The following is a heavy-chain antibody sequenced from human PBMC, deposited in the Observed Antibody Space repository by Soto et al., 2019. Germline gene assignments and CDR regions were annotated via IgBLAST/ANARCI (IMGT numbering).Heavy chain of an antibody. CDR1: GYTFTSYA. D-gene: IGHD6-6*01. Sequence: QVQLVQSGAEVKKPGASVKVSCKASGYTFTSYAMHWVRQAPGQRLEWMGWINAGNGNTKYSQKFQGRVTITRDTSASTAYMALSSLRSEDTAVYYCARDLEDSSSPFYYYYGMDVWGQGTTVTVSS. V-gene: IGHV1-3*01. J-gene: IGHJ6*02. CDR2: INAGNGNT. CDR3: ARDLEDSSSPFYYYYGMDV.